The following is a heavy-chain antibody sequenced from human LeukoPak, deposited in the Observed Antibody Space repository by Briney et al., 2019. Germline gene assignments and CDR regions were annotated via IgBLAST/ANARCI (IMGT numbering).Heavy chain of an antibody. CDR2: INTNTGNP. V-gene: IGHV7-4-1*02. CDR1: GYTLTSYA. Sequence: ASVKVSCKASGYTLTSYAMNWVRQAPGQGLEWMGWINTNTGNPTYAQGFTGRFVFSLDTSVSTAYLQISSLKAEDTAVYYCARVWQRPLGYWFDPWGQGTLVTVSS. D-gene: IGHD6-25*01. CDR3: ARVWQRPLGYWFDP. J-gene: IGHJ5*02.